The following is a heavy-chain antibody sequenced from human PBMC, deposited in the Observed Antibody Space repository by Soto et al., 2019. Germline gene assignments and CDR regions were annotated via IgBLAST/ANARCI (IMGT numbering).Heavy chain of an antibody. CDR2: ISGSGGST. Sequence: EVQLLESGGGLVQPGGSLRLSCAASGFTFSSYAMSWVRQAPGKGLEWVSAISGSGGSTYYTDSVKGRFTISRDNSKNTLYLQMNSLRAEDTAVYYCAKDPRVGYYFDYWGQGTLVTVSS. CDR3: AKDPRVGYYFDY. CDR1: GFTFSSYA. D-gene: IGHD3-10*01. V-gene: IGHV3-23*01. J-gene: IGHJ4*02.